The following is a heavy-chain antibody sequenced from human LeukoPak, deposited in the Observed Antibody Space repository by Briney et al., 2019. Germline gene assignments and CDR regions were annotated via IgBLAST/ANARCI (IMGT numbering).Heavy chain of an antibody. CDR2: ISYDGSNK. J-gene: IGHJ6*02. V-gene: IGHV3-30*18. Sequence: GGSLRLSCAASGFTFSSYGMHWVHQAPGKGLEWVAVISYDGSNKYYADSEKGRFTISRDNSKNTLYLQMNSLRAEDTAVYYCAKRRLFYGMDVWGQGTTVTVSS. CDR3: AKRRLFYGMDV. D-gene: IGHD3-22*01. CDR1: GFTFSSYG.